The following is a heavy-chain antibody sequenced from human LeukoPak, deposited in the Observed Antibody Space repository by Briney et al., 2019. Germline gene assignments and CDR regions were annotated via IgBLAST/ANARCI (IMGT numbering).Heavy chain of an antibody. CDR1: GFTFSSYG. D-gene: IGHD3-22*01. V-gene: IGHV3-30*02. CDR2: IRYDGSNK. CDR3: AKTYYYDSSGYYWDQPNVGIDY. Sequence: GGSLRLSCAASGFTFSSYGMHWVRQAPGKGLEWVAFIRYDGSNKYYADSVKGRFTISRDNSKNTLYLQMNSLRAEDTAVYYCAKTYYYDSSGYYWDQPNVGIDYWGQGTLVTVSS. J-gene: IGHJ4*02.